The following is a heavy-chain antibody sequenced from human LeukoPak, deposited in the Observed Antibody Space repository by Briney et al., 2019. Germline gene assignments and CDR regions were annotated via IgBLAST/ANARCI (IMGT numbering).Heavy chain of an antibody. CDR2: IYTSGST. Sequence: SETLSLTCTVPGGSISSYFWSWIRQPAGKGLEWIGRIYTSGSTNYNPSLKSRVTMSVDTSKNQISLKLSSVTAADTAVYYCARVPARDSGHADYCSSTSCLSLGFWYFDLWGRGTLVTVSS. CDR1: GGSISSYF. V-gene: IGHV4-4*07. CDR3: ARVPARDSGHADYCSSTSCLSLGFWYFDL. J-gene: IGHJ2*01. D-gene: IGHD2-2*01.